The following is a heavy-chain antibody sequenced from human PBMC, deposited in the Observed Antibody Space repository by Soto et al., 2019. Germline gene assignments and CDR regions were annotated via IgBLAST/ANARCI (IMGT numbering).Heavy chain of an antibody. CDR3: ASGRNWNSVDY. J-gene: IGHJ4*02. Sequence: GGSLRLSCAASGFTFDDYAMHWVRQAPGKGLEWVSGISWNSGSIGYADSVKGRFTISRDNAKNSLYLQMNSLRAEDTALYYCASGRNWNSVDYWGQGTLVTVSS. D-gene: IGHD1-1*01. V-gene: IGHV3-9*01. CDR2: ISWNSGSI. CDR1: GFTFDDYA.